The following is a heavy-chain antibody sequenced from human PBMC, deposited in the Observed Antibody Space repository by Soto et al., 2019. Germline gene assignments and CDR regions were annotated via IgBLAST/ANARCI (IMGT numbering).Heavy chain of an antibody. CDR2: IYYSGST. CDR1: GGSISSYY. D-gene: IGHD5-18*01. CDR3: ARDFSGTTAIHY. V-gene: IGHV4-59*12. Sequence: SETLSLTCTVSGGSISSYYWSWIRQPPGKGLEWIGYIYYSGSTNYNPSLKSRVTISVDTSKNQFSLKLSSVTAADTAVYYCARDFSGTTAIHYWGQATLVTVSS. J-gene: IGHJ4*02.